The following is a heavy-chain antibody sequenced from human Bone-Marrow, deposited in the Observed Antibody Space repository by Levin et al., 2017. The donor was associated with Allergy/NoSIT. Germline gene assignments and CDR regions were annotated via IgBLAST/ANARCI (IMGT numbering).Heavy chain of an antibody. CDR3: ARDLGPRAVHFDF. CDR1: GFSFSNYG. Sequence: GESLKISCAASGFSFSNYGMNWVRQAPGKGLEWVSSIGTTSDDIYYADSVKGRFTISRENAKSSLFLQMNSLRAEDTAVYYCARDLGPRAVHFDFWGQGTLVTVSS. CDR2: IGTTSDDI. J-gene: IGHJ4*02. V-gene: IGHV3-21*01. D-gene: IGHD3-10*01.